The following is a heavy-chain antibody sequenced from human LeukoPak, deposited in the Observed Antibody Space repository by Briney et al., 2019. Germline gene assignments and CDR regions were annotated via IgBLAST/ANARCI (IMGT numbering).Heavy chain of an antibody. Sequence: ASVKVSCKASGYTFTSYYMHWVRQAPGQGLEWMGIINPSGGSTSYAQKFQGRVTITRNTSISTAYMELSSLRSEDTAVYYCARENCSGGSCLNSLFDYWGQGTLVTVSS. CDR1: GYTFTSYY. D-gene: IGHD2-15*01. CDR3: ARENCSGGSCLNSLFDY. CDR2: INPSGGST. J-gene: IGHJ4*02. V-gene: IGHV1-46*01.